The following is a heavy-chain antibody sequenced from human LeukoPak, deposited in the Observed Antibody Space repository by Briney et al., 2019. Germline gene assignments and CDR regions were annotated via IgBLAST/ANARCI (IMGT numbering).Heavy chain of an antibody. CDR1: GFTFSNAW. CDR2: IKSKTDGRTT. V-gene: IGHV3-15*01. J-gene: IGHJ4*02. D-gene: IGHD1-26*01. CDR3: TTALSWELPGLDY. Sequence: GGSLRLSCAASGFTFSNAWMSWVRQAPGKGLEWVGRIKSKTDGRTTDYAAPVKGRFTISRDDSKNTLYLQMNSLKTEDTAVYYCTTALSWELPGLDYWGQGTLVTVSS.